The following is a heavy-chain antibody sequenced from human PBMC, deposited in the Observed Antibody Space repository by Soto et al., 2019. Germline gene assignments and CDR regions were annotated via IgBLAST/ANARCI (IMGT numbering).Heavy chain of an antibody. CDR2: IDPSDSYT. Sequence: PGESLKISCKGSGYSFTSYWISWVRQMPGKGLEWMGRIDPSDSYTNYSPSFQGHVTISADKSISTAYLQWSSLKASDTAMYYCARSYASGHCSGGSCYQYYYYGMDVWGQGTTVTVSS. CDR3: ARSYASGHCSGGSCYQYYYYGMDV. J-gene: IGHJ6*02. D-gene: IGHD2-15*01. V-gene: IGHV5-10-1*01. CDR1: GYSFTSYW.